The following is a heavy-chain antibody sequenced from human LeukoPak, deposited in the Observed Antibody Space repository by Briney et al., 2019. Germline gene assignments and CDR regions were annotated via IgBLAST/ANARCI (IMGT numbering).Heavy chain of an antibody. CDR3: ARQEMATISPFDY. CDR2: IYPGDSDT. Sequence: GESLKISCKGSGYSFSSYWIGWVRQMPGKGLEWMGIIYPGDSDTRYSPSFQGQVTISADKSISTAYLQWSSLKASDTAMYYCARQEMATISPFDYWGQGTLVTVSS. D-gene: IGHD5-24*01. CDR1: GYSFSSYW. V-gene: IGHV5-51*01. J-gene: IGHJ4*02.